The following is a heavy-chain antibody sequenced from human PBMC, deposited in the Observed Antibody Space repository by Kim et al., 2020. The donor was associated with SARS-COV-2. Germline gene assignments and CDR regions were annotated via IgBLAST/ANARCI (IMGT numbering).Heavy chain of an antibody. CDR1: GGSISSGGYY. V-gene: IGHV4-31*03. Sequence: SETLSLTCTVSGGSISSGGYYWSWIRQHPGKGLEWIGYIYYSGSTYYNPSLKSRVTISVDTSKNQFSLKLSSVTAADTAVYYCARGRVNYDILTGYTRGPFDYWGQGTLVTVSS. CDR2: IYYSGST. D-gene: IGHD3-9*01. J-gene: IGHJ4*02. CDR3: ARGRVNYDILTGYTRGPFDY.